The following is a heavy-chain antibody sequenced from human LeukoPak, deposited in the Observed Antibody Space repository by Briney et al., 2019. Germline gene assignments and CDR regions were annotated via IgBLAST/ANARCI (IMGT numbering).Heavy chain of an antibody. CDR1: GLNYSSHL. J-gene: IGHJ4*02. Sequence: PGGSLRLSCGASGLNYSSHLMQWPRQAPGKGLVWVSRINIDATSTTYADSVKGRFTISRDNAKNTLYLQMKNLRAHDTAIYHCARVWRTGAARELGSWGQGTLVTVSA. CDR2: INIDATST. D-gene: IGHD3/OR15-3a*01. V-gene: IGHV3-74*03. CDR3: ARVWRTGAARELGS.